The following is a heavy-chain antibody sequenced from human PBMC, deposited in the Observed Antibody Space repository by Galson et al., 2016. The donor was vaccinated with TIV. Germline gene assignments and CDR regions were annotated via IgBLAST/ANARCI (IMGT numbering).Heavy chain of an antibody. CDR2: RSYDGSNE. Sequence: SLRLSCAASGFPFSSYTMHWVRQAPGKGLDWVAIRSYDGSNEYYADSVKGRFTISRDNSKNTLYLQMDSLRIEDTAVYYCARDGHDFWSGGANTSDFWGQVTLFTVSS. V-gene: IGHV3-30*04. CDR1: GFPFSSYT. D-gene: IGHD3-3*01. CDR3: ARDGHDFWSGGANTSDF. J-gene: IGHJ4*02.